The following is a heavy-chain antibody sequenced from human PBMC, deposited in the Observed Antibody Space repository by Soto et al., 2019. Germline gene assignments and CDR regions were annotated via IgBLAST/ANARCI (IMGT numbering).Heavy chain of an antibody. V-gene: IGHV4-39*01. J-gene: IGHJ4*02. D-gene: IGHD3-22*01. Sequence: SETLSLTCTVSGGSISSSSYYWGWIRQPPGKGLEWIGSIYYSGSTYYNPSLKSRVTISVDTSKNQFSLKLSSVTAADTAVYYCARHSSYYNDSSGYYFFDYWGQGTLVTVSS. CDR1: GGSISSSSYY. CDR3: ARHSSYYNDSSGYYFFDY. CDR2: IYYSGST.